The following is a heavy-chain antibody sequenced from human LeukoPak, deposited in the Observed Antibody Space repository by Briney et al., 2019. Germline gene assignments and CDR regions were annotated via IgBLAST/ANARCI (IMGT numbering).Heavy chain of an antibody. V-gene: IGHV3-30*18. CDR1: GFTFSSYG. J-gene: IGHJ5*02. CDR3: AKDLPWFDP. Sequence: GGSLRLSCAASGFTFSSYGMHWVRQAPGKGLEWVAVISYDGSNKYYADSAKGRFTISRDNSKNTLYLQMNSLRAEDTAVYYCAKDLPWFDPWGQGTLVTVSS. CDR2: ISYDGSNK.